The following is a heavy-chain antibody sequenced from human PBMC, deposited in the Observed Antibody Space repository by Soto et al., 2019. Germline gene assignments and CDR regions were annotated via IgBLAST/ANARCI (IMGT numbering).Heavy chain of an antibody. CDR1: GYTFTSYA. V-gene: IGHV1-18*04. CDR2: ISAYNGNT. CDR3: ARDPESRVRGVIYWFDP. D-gene: IGHD3-10*01. Sequence: ASVKVSCKASGYTFTSYAISWVRQAPGQGLEWMGWISAYNGNTNYAQKIQGRVTMTTDTSTSTAYMELRSLRSDDTAVHYCARDPESRVRGVIYWFDPWGRGTLVTVSS. J-gene: IGHJ5*02.